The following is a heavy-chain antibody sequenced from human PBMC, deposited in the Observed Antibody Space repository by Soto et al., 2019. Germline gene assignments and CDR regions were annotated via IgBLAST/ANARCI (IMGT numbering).Heavy chain of an antibody. D-gene: IGHD2-2*01. Sequence: EVQLLESGGGLVQPGGSLRLSCAASGFTFSSYAMSWVCQAPGKGLEWVSAISGSGGSTYYADSVKGRFTISRDNSKNTLYLQMNSLRAEDTAVYYCAGRLQQGGYCSSTSCYPFDYWGQGTLVTVSS. V-gene: IGHV3-23*01. CDR3: AGRLQQGGYCSSTSCYPFDY. CDR1: GFTFSSYA. J-gene: IGHJ4*02. CDR2: ISGSGGST.